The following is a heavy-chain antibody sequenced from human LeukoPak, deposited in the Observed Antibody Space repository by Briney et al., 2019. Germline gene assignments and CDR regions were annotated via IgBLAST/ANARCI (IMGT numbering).Heavy chain of an antibody. CDR1: GGSISSSSYY. CDR2: IYYSGST. V-gene: IGHV4-39*07. Sequence: PSETLPLTCTVSGGSISSSSYYWGWIRQPPGKGLEWIGSIYYSGSTYYNPSLKSRVTISVDTSKNQFSLKLSSVTAADTAVYYCARDLAAVAGPGGSFFDYWGQGTLVTASS. CDR3: ARDLAAVAGPGGSFFDY. J-gene: IGHJ4*02. D-gene: IGHD6-19*01.